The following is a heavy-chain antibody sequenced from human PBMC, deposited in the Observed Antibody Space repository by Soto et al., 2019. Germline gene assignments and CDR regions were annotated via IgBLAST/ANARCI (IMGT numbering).Heavy chain of an antibody. Sequence: QLQLVQSGVEVKKPASSLKVSCQASGDTLTSYGISWVRQAPGQGLEGMGWGSPYSGKTNYSPKDQGRVTLTTDTTTSTAYMELRSLTSDDTAVYYCAAGTFLGPWQYWGQGTLVTVSS. CDR2: GSPYSGKT. CDR3: AAGTFLGPWQY. V-gene: IGHV1-18*01. D-gene: IGHD3-10*01. CDR1: GDTLTSYG. J-gene: IGHJ4*02.